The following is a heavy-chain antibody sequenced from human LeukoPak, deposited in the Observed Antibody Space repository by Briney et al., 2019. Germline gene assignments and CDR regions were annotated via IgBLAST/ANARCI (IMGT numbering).Heavy chain of an antibody. V-gene: IGHV4-34*01. D-gene: IGHD3-10*01. CDR3: ARGVLWFGELSRYYFDY. Sequence: SETLSLTCAVYGGSFSGYYWSWIRQPPGKGLEWIGEINHSGGTNYNPSRKSRVTISVDTSKNQFSLKLSSVTAADTAVYYCARGVLWFGELSRYYFDYWGQGTLVTVSS. CDR1: GGSFSGYY. J-gene: IGHJ4*02. CDR2: INHSGGT.